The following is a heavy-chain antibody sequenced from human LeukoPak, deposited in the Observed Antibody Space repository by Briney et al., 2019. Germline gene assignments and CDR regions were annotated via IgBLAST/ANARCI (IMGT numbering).Heavy chain of an antibody. CDR3: AREVGNSYYYYYMDV. CDR1: GGSISSYY. Sequence: PSETLSLTCTVSGGSISSYYWSWIRQPQGQGLEWIGYIYTSGTTNYNPSLKSRVTISVDTSKNQFSLKLSSVTAADTAVYYCAREVGNSYYYYYMDVWGRGTTVTVSS. V-gene: IGHV4-4*09. J-gene: IGHJ6*03. D-gene: IGHD1-14*01. CDR2: IYTSGTT.